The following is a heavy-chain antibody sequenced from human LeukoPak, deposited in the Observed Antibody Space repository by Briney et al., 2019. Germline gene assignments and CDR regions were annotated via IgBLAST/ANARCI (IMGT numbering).Heavy chain of an antibody. D-gene: IGHD6-13*01. Sequence: GGSLRLSCAASGFTFSSYSMNWVRQAPGKGLEWVSYISSSSSTIYYADSVKGRFTISRDNAKNSLYLQMNSLRAEDTAVYYCAREADPYSSSWYASFDYWGQGTLVTVSS. CDR2: ISSSSSTI. CDR1: GFTFSSYS. V-gene: IGHV3-48*04. J-gene: IGHJ4*02. CDR3: AREADPYSSSWYASFDY.